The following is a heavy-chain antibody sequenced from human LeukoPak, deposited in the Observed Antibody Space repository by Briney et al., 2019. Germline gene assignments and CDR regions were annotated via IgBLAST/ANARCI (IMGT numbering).Heavy chain of an antibody. V-gene: IGHV3-48*04. CDR3: AKEAAAGFVQDAFDI. CDR1: GFTFSNYW. J-gene: IGHJ3*02. D-gene: IGHD6-13*01. Sequence: GGSLRLSCAASGFTFSNYWMNWVRQAPGKGLEWVSYISSSGSTIYYADSVKGRFTISRDNAKNSLYLQMNSLRAEDTALYYCAKEAAAGFVQDAFDIWGQGTMVTVSS. CDR2: ISSSGSTI.